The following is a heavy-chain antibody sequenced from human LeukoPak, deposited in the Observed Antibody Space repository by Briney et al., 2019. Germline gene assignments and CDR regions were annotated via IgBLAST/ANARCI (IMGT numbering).Heavy chain of an antibody. D-gene: IGHD6-13*01. CDR2: IWYDGSNK. Sequence: GGSLRLSCAASGFTFSSYGMHWVRQAPGKGLEWVAVIWYDGSNKYYADSVKGRFTISRDNSKSTLYLQMNSLRAEDTAVYYCARDGGPGIAFYGMDVWGQGTTVTVSS. V-gene: IGHV3-33*01. CDR3: ARDGGPGIAFYGMDV. J-gene: IGHJ6*02. CDR1: GFTFSSYG.